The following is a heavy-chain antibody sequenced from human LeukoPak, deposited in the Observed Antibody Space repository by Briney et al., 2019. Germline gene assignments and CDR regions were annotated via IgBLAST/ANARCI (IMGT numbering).Heavy chain of an antibody. Sequence: GGSLRLSCAASGFTFSSYWMSWVRQAPGKGLEWVANIKQDGSGKYYVDSVKGRFTISRDNAKNSLYLQMNSLRAEDTAVYYCARDQGEMFGYSYSDIWGQGTMVTVSS. CDR2: IKQDGSGK. V-gene: IGHV3-7*03. J-gene: IGHJ3*02. CDR1: GFTFSSYW. CDR3: ARDQGEMFGYSYSDI. D-gene: IGHD5-18*01.